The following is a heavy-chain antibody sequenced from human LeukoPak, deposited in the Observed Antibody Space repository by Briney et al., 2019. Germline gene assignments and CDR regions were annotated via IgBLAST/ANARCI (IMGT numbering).Heavy chain of an antibody. V-gene: IGHV7-4-1*02. Sequence: ASVKVSCKASGYTFTSYAMNWVRQAPGQGLEWMGWINTNTGNPTYAQGFTGRFVFSLDTSVSTAYLQISSLKAEDTAVYCCARVPRYSSSWFFWYYYYYMDVWGKGTTVTVSS. CDR2: INTNTGNP. J-gene: IGHJ6*03. CDR3: ARVPRYSSSWFFWYYYYYMDV. D-gene: IGHD6-13*01. CDR1: GYTFTSYA.